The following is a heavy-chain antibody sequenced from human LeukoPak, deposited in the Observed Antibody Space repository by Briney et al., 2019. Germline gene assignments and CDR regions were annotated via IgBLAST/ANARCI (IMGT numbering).Heavy chain of an antibody. Sequence: ASVKLSCKASGYTFSDYVIHWVRQAPGQGLECMGWINPKSGGTNYVQKSQGRVTMTRDTSINTVYMVLRRLNPDDTAMYYCARDVIMGDDQGWLDPWGQGTLVTVCS. J-gene: IGHJ5*02. CDR1: GYTFSDYV. CDR2: INPKSGGT. D-gene: IGHD3-16*01. CDR3: ARDVIMGDDQGWLDP. V-gene: IGHV1-2*02.